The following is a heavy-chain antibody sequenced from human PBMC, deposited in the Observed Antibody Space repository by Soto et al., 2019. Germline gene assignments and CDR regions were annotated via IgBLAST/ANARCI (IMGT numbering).Heavy chain of an antibody. Sequence: PGGSLRLSCAASGFTFSSYGMHWVRQAPGKGLEWVAVISYDGSNKYYADSVKGRFTISRDNSKNTLYLQMNSLRAEDTAVYYCETSAGYSSRWYDYWGQGTLVTVSS. CDR2: ISYDGSNK. J-gene: IGHJ4*02. D-gene: IGHD6-13*01. CDR3: ETSAGYSSRWYDY. V-gene: IGHV3-30*03. CDR1: GFTFSSYG.